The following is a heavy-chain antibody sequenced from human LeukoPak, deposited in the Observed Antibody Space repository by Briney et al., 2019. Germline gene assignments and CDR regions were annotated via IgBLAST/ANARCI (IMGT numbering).Heavy chain of an antibody. V-gene: IGHV6-1*01. D-gene: IGHD6-19*01. Sequence: SQTLSLTCDISGDSVSSNNGAWNWIRQSPSRGLEWLRRIYYRSRWYNDYAASVEGRLTINPDTSKNQFSLQLKSVTPEDTAVYYCARDEGNTGWYTFDYWGQGTLVSVSS. CDR3: ARDEGNTGWYTFDY. CDR2: IYYRSRWYN. J-gene: IGHJ4*02. CDR1: GDSVSSNNGA.